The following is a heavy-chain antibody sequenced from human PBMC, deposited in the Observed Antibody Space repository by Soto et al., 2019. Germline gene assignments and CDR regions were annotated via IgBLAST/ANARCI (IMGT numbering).Heavy chain of an antibody. CDR2: INPNSGGT. Sequence: QVQLVQSGAEVKKPGASVKVSCKASGYTFTGYYMHWVRQAPGQGLEWMGWINPNSGGTNYAQRFQGWVTMTRDPSISTVYMVLSRLTSDDTAVYYCARDSAYGFDYWGQGTLVTVSS. V-gene: IGHV1-2*04. D-gene: IGHD2-21*01. J-gene: IGHJ4*02. CDR3: ARDSAYGFDY. CDR1: GYTFTGYY.